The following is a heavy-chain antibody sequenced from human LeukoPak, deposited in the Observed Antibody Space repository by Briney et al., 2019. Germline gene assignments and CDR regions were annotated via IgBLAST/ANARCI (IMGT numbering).Heavy chain of an antibody. J-gene: IGHJ5*02. V-gene: IGHV3-7*03. CDR2: IKQDGSKK. CDR1: GFTFSSYG. D-gene: IGHD3-9*01. CDR3: ARGPEYYDILTGYYNAHNWFDP. Sequence: GGSLRLSCAASGFTFSSYGMSWVRQAPGKGLEWVANIKQDGSKKYYVDSVKGRFTISRDNAKNSLYLQMNSLRAEDTAVYYCARGPEYYDILTGYYNAHNWFDPWGQGTLVTVSS.